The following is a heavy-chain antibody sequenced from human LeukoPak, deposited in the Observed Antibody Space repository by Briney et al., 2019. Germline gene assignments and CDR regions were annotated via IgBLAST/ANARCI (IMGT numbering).Heavy chain of an antibody. V-gene: IGHV3-21*01. Sequence: GGSLRLSGEASGFTFSSYTIHWVRQAPGKGLEWVSTISSGSSYMYYADSMTGRFTISRDNAKNSLFLQMNSLRAEDTAVYYCARGLRDIPGADHYFYYGMEVWGQGTTVTVSS. CDR3: ARGLRDIPGADHYFYYGMEV. D-gene: IGHD2-15*01. J-gene: IGHJ6*02. CDR1: GFTFSSYT. CDR2: ISSGSSYM.